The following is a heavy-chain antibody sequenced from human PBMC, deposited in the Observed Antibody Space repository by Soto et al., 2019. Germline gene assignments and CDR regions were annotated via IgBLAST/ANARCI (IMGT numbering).Heavy chain of an antibody. CDR3: ARRVRITMVRGGSSYDY. D-gene: IGHD3-10*01. CDR1: GGSINSSSYY. J-gene: IGHJ4*02. CDR2: IYYSGST. V-gene: IGHV4-39*01. Sequence: QLQLQESGPGLVKPSETLSLTCTVSGGSINSSSYYWGWIRQPPGKGLEWIGSIYYSGSTYYNPSLKSRVTISVDTSKNQFSLKLSSVTAADTAVYYCARRVRITMVRGGSSYDYWGQGTLVTVSS.